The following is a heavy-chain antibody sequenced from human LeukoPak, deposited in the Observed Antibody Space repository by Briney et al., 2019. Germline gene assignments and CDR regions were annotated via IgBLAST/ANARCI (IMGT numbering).Heavy chain of an antibody. CDR3: ARAGSHWHYVY. CDR1: GFTFSGFS. CDR2: IKQDGSER. Sequence: GGSLRLSCAASGFTFSGFSMSWVRQSPTKGLEWVANIKQDGSERYYVDSVKGRFTISRDNAKNSLSLQMNNLRVGDTAVYYCARAGSHWHYVYWGQGTVVTVSS. V-gene: IGHV3-7*01. D-gene: IGHD3-10*01. J-gene: IGHJ4*02.